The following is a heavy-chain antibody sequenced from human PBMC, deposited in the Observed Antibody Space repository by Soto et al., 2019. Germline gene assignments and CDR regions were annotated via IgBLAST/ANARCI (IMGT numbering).Heavy chain of an antibody. J-gene: IGHJ4*02. Sequence: PGGSLRLSCAASGFTFSRDGMSWVRQAPGKGLEWVSLITDNGGSTYYADSVKGRFTISRENTKNTLFLQMNSLRDEDTAVYYCAKERATTTAFDYWGQGALVTVSS. CDR3: AKERATTTAFDY. CDR1: GFTFSRDG. CDR2: ITDNGGST. V-gene: IGHV3-23*01. D-gene: IGHD4-17*01.